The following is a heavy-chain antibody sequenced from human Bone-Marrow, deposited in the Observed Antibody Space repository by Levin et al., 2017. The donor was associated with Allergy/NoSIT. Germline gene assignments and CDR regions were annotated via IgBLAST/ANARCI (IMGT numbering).Heavy chain of an antibody. CDR1: GFTFDDYG. J-gene: IGHJ4*02. CDR2: INWNGGST. Sequence: SCAASGFTFDDYGMSWVRQAPGKGLEWVSGINWNGGSTGYADSVKGRFTISRDNAKNSLYLQMNSLRAEDTALYYCARLWFGESGDYWGQGTLVTVSS. CDR3: ARLWFGESGDY. V-gene: IGHV3-20*04. D-gene: IGHD3-10*01.